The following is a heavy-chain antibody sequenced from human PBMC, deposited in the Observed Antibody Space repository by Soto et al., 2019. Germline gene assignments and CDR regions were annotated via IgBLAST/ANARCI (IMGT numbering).Heavy chain of an antibody. D-gene: IGHD3-16*01. CDR1: GYTFTSYD. V-gene: IGHV1-8*01. CDR2: MNPNSGNT. Sequence: EASVKVSCKASGYTFTSYDINWVRQATGHGLEWMGWMNPNSGNTGYAQKFQGRVTMTRNTSISTAYMELSSLRSEDTAVYYCARRGTNYYYYYYMDVWGKGTTVTVS. CDR3: ARRGTNYYYYYYMDV. J-gene: IGHJ6*03.